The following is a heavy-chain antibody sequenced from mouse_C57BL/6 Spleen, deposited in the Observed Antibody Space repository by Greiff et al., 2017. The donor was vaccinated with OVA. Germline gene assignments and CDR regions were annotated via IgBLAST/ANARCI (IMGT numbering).Heavy chain of an antibody. CDR2: ISYDGSN. CDR3: ARDLGITTVVARYFDV. V-gene: IGHV3-6*01. Sequence: EVQLQESGPGLVKPSQSLSLTCSVTGYSITSGYYWNWIRQFPGNKLEWMGYISYDGSNNYNPSLKNRISITRDTSKNQFFLKLNSVTTEDTATYYCARDLGITTVVARYFDVWGTGTTVTVSS. CDR1: GYSITSGYY. J-gene: IGHJ1*03. D-gene: IGHD1-1*01.